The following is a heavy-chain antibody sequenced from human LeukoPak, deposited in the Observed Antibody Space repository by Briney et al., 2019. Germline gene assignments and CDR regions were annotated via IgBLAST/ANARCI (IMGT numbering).Heavy chain of an antibody. CDR3: ARVFSYGDHNDY. J-gene: IGHJ4*02. CDR2: IVHSGNT. CDR1: GGSFSGYY. D-gene: IGHD4-17*01. V-gene: IGHV4-34*12. Sequence: KPSETLSLTCAVYGGSFSGYYWSWIRQPPGKGLEWIGEIVHSGNTKYNPSLKSRVTISVDTSKNQFSLNLTSATAADTAVYYCARVFSYGDHNDYWGQGTLVTVSS.